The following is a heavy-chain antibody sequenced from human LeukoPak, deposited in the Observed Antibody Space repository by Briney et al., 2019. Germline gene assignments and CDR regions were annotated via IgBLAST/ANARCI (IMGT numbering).Heavy chain of an antibody. D-gene: IGHD6-13*01. CDR3: VKHSAPVSAAARFDY. V-gene: IGHV3-23*01. CDR1: GFTFSSYA. J-gene: IGHJ4*02. CDR2: ISGSGTNT. Sequence: PGGSLRLSCAASGFTFSSYAMSWVRQAPGKGLEWVSVISGSGTNTYYADSVKGRFTISRDNSKNTLYLQMNSLRAEDTALYYCVKHSAPVSAAARFDYWGQGNLVTVSS.